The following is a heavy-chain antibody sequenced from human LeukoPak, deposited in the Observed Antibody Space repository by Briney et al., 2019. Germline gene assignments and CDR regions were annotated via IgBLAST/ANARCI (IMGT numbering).Heavy chain of an antibody. Sequence: GASVKVSCKASGYTFTSYGISWVRQGPGQGLEWMGWISAYNGNTNYAQKLQGRVTMTTDTSTSTAYMELRSLRSDDTAVYYCARDNIYGDSTPRDYWGQGTLVTVSS. CDR3: ARDNIYGDSTPRDY. CDR1: GYTFTSYG. J-gene: IGHJ4*02. V-gene: IGHV1-18*01. D-gene: IGHD4-17*01. CDR2: ISAYNGNT.